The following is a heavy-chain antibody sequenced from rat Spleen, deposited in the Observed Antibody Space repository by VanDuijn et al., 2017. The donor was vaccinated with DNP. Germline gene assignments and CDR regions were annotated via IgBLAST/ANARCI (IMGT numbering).Heavy chain of an antibody. Sequence: EVQLVESGGGLVQPGRSLKLSCAASGFTFSDYNMAWVRQAPKKGLEWVATIIYDGSRTYYRDSVKGRFTISRDNAKSTLYLQMDSLRSEDTATYYCATLGDYGGYQVYWGQGVMVTVSS. CDR3: ATLGDYGGYQVY. D-gene: IGHD1-11*01. CDR1: GFTFSDYN. V-gene: IGHV5S10*01. J-gene: IGHJ2*01. CDR2: IIYDGSRT.